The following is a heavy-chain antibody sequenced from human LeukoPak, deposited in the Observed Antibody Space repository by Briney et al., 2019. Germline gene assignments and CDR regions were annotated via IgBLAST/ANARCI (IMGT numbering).Heavy chain of an antibody. CDR3: AREYTAMVTFGFEKFDY. Sequence: SQTLSLTCTVSGGSTSSGSYYWSWIRQPAGKGLEWIGRIYTSGSTNYNPSLKSRVTISVDTSKNQFSLKLSSVTAADTAVYYCAREYTAMVTFGFEKFDYWGQGTLVTVSS. V-gene: IGHV4-61*02. D-gene: IGHD5-18*01. CDR1: GGSTSSGSYY. J-gene: IGHJ4*02. CDR2: IYTSGST.